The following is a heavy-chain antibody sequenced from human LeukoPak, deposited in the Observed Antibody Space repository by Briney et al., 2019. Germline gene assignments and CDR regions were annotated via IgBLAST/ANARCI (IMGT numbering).Heavy chain of an antibody. V-gene: IGHV1-69*05. CDR2: IIPIFGTP. CDR1: GGTFSSYP. J-gene: IGHJ4*02. CDR3: ARGDSSSWYWFDY. D-gene: IGHD6-13*01. Sequence: GASVKVSCKASGGTFSSYPISWVRQAPGQGLEWMGRIIPIFGTPNYAQKFQGRVTITTDESTSTAYMELSSLRSEDTAVYYCARGDSSSWYWFDYWGQGTLVTVSS.